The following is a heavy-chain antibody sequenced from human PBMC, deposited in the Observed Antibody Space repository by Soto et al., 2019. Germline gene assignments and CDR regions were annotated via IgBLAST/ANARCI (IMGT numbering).Heavy chain of an antibody. Sequence: EMQLLESGGGLVQAGGSLRLSCAASGFTVSSYALNWVRQAPGKGLEWVSGISASTYYAASVKGRFTISRDTSKITLYLQMNSLRAEDTAIYFCAIRMYSTRWYYLDYWGQGTLVTVSS. CDR1: GFTVSSYA. CDR2: ISAST. CDR3: AIRMYSTRWYYLDY. V-gene: IGHV3-23*01. J-gene: IGHJ4*02. D-gene: IGHD6-13*01.